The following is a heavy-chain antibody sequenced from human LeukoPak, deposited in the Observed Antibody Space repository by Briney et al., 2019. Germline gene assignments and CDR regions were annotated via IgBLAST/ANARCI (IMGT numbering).Heavy chain of an antibody. V-gene: IGHV3-74*01. CDR2: INSDGSST. Sequence: GGSLRLSCAASGFTFSSYWMHWVRQAPAKGLVWVSRINSDGSSTSYADSVKGRFTISRDNSKNTLYLQMNSLRAEDEAVYYCAKIGRSYDFWTGYYEEEVDYMDVWGKGTTVTVSS. D-gene: IGHD3-3*01. CDR1: GFTFSSYW. CDR3: AKIGRSYDFWTGYYEEEVDYMDV. J-gene: IGHJ6*03.